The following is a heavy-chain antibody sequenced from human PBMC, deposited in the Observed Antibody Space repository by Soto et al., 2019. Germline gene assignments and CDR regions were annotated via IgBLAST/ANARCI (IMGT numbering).Heavy chain of an antibody. J-gene: IGHJ4*02. CDR2: ISSSSSYI. D-gene: IGHD6-19*01. Sequence: LRLSCAASGFTFSSYSMNWVRQAPGKGLEWVSSISSSSSYIYYADSVKGRFTISRDNAKNSLYLQMNSLRAEDTAVYYCARGVAGTRPPFDYWGQGTLVTVSS. V-gene: IGHV3-21*01. CDR3: ARGVAGTRPPFDY. CDR1: GFTFSSYS.